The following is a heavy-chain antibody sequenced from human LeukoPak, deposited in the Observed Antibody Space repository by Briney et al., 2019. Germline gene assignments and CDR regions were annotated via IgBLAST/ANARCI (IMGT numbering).Heavy chain of an antibody. CDR2: LYYTGST. CDR1: GGPISSYY. V-gene: IGHV4-59*08. J-gene: IGHJ4*02. Sequence: SETLSLTCTVSGGPISSYYWSWIRQPPGKGLEWIGYLYYTGSTNYNPSLKSRATISVDTSKNQFSLKLNSMTAADTAVYYCARRGSSGWYFDYWGQGTLVTVSS. CDR3: ARRGSSGWYFDY. D-gene: IGHD6-19*01.